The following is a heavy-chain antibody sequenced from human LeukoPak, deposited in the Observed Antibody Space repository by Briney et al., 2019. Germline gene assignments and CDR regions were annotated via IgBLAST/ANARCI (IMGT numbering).Heavy chain of an antibody. Sequence: ASVKVSCKASGYTFTGYYMHWLRQAPGQGLEWMGWINPNSGGTNYAQKFQGRVTMTRDTSISTAYMELSRLRSDDTAVYYCARGHYDILTGYPTKYYYYGMDVWGQGTTVTVSS. CDR2: INPNSGGT. V-gene: IGHV1-2*02. J-gene: IGHJ6*02. D-gene: IGHD3-9*01. CDR1: GYTFTGYY. CDR3: ARGHYDILTGYPTKYYYYGMDV.